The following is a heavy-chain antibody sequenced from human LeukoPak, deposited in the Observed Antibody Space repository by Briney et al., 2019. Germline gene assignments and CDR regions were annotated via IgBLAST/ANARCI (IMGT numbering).Heavy chain of an antibody. CDR1: GFTFSSYS. D-gene: IGHD6-13*01. V-gene: IGHV3-48*01. J-gene: IGHJ4*02. CDR2: ISSSSSTI. Sequence: PGGSLRLSCAASGFTFSSYSMNWVRQAPGKWLEWVSYISSSSSTIYYADSVKGRFTISRDNAKNSLYLQMNSLRAEDMALYYCAKDGSSWYFSYFDYWGQGTLVTVTS. CDR3: AKDGSSWYFSYFDY.